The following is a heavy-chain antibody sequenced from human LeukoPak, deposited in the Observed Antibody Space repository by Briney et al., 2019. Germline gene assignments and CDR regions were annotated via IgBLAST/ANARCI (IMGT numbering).Heavy chain of an antibody. CDR3: ARTDSENWFDP. Sequence: ASVKVSCKASGYTFTDYYMHWVRQAPGQGLEWVGWLSAYNGNTNYAQKLQGRVTMTTDTSTSTAYMELRSLRSDDTAVYYCARTDSENWFDPWGQGTLVTVSS. CDR2: LSAYNGNT. J-gene: IGHJ5*02. CDR1: GYTFTDYY. D-gene: IGHD2-21*02. V-gene: IGHV1-18*04.